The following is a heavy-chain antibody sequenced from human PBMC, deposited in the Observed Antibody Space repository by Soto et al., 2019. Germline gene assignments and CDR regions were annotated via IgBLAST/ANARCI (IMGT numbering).Heavy chain of an antibody. V-gene: IGHV4-31*03. CDR1: GGSISSGGYY. D-gene: IGHD6-13*01. Sequence: SETLSLTCTVSGGSISSGGYYWSWIRQHPGKGLEWIGYIYYSGSTYYNPSLKSRVTISVDTSKNQFSLKLSSVTAADTAVYYCARVRGIAAAGTRIDRWGQGTLVSVSS. J-gene: IGHJ5*02. CDR2: IYYSGST. CDR3: ARVRGIAAAGTRIDR.